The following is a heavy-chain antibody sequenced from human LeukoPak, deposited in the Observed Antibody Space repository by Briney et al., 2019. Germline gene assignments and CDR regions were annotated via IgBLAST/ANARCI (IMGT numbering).Heavy chain of an antibody. CDR3: ARRGHFTNGWYWYFDL. V-gene: IGHV4-59*01. CDR2: IYYSGST. CDR1: GGSISSYY. Sequence: SETLSLTCTVSGGSISSYYWSWLRQPPGKGLEWIGYIYYSGSTKYNPSLMSRVTISGDPSKNQRSLKLTSVTAADTAVYYCARRGHFTNGWYWYFDLWGRGTLVTVSS. D-gene: IGHD2-8*01. J-gene: IGHJ2*01.